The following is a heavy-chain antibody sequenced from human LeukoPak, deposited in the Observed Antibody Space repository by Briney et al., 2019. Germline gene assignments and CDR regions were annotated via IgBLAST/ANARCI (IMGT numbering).Heavy chain of an antibody. Sequence: ASVKVSCKAFGYTFTSNYMHWVRQAPGQGPEWMGVISPSGGSTTYAQKFQGRVTLTRDMSTSTDYLELSSLRSEDTAVYYCARDLSHRYYHRTGYAFDYWGQGTLVTVSS. CDR1: GYTFTSNY. D-gene: IGHD3-22*01. CDR2: ISPSGGST. CDR3: ARDLSHRYYHRTGYAFDY. J-gene: IGHJ4*02. V-gene: IGHV1-46*01.